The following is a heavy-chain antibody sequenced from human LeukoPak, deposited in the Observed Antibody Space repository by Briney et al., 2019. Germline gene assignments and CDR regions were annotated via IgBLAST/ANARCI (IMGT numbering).Heavy chain of an antibody. D-gene: IGHD3-9*01. CDR2: MNPNSGNT. Sequence: ASVKVSCKASGYTFTSYDINWVRQAPGQGLEWMGWMNPNSGNTGYAQKFQGRVTMTRSTSISTAYMELSSLRSEDTAVYYCARDLKEHKYDILTGYYKTNWFDPWGQGTLVTVSS. CDR1: GYTFTSYD. J-gene: IGHJ5*02. V-gene: IGHV1-8*01. CDR3: ARDLKEHKYDILTGYYKTNWFDP.